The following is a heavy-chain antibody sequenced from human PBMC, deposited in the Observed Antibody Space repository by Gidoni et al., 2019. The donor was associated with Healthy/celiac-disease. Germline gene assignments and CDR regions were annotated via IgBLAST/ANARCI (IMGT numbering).Heavy chain of an antibody. Sequence: EVQLVQSGAEVKKPGESLKISCKGSGYSFTSYWIGWVRQMPGKGLEWLGIIYPGDSDTRYSPSFQGQVTISADKSISTAYLQWSSLKASDTAMYYCARRPYYDFWSGSHDAFDIWGQGTMVTVSS. CDR3: ARRPYYDFWSGSHDAFDI. J-gene: IGHJ3*02. D-gene: IGHD3-3*01. V-gene: IGHV5-51*01. CDR2: IYPGDSDT. CDR1: GYSFTSYW.